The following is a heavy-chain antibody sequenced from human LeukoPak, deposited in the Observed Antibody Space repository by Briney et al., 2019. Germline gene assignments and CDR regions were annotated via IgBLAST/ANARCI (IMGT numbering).Heavy chain of an antibody. D-gene: IGHD3-22*01. CDR3: ARGSDDSSGYPYWYFDL. CDR2: IYTSGST. J-gene: IGHJ2*01. CDR1: GGSISNYY. V-gene: IGHV4-4*07. Sequence: SETLSLTCTVSGGSISNYYWNWIRQPAGKGLEWIGRIYTSGSTNYNPSLKSRVTMSVDTSKNQFSLKLSSVTAADTAVYYCARGSDDSSGYPYWYFDLWGRGTLVTVSS.